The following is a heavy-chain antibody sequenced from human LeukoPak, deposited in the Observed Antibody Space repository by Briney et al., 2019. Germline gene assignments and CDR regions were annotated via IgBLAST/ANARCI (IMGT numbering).Heavy chain of an antibody. Sequence: PGGSLRLSCAASGFTFSSYWMHWVRQAPGKGLVWVSRINSDGSSTSYADSVKGRFTISRDNAKNTLYLQMNSLRAEDTAVYYCARPIGYSSSWPPYDPWGQGTLVTVSS. V-gene: IGHV3-74*01. CDR2: INSDGSST. CDR1: GFTFSSYW. CDR3: ARPIGYSSSWPPYDP. J-gene: IGHJ5*02. D-gene: IGHD6-13*01.